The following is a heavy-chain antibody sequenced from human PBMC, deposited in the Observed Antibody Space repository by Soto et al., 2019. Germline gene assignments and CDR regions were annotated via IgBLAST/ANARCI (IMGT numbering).Heavy chain of an antibody. Sequence: LRLSCTASGFTVGDYAMSWFRQAPGKGLEWVGFIRSKAYGGTTEYAASVKGRFTISRDDSKSIAYLQMNSLKTEDTAVYYCTRTGGNGDYYYGMDVWGQGTTVTVSS. CDR3: TRTGGNGDYYYGMDV. CDR1: GFTVGDYA. CDR2: IRSKAYGGTT. J-gene: IGHJ6*02. V-gene: IGHV3-49*03. D-gene: IGHD2-8*02.